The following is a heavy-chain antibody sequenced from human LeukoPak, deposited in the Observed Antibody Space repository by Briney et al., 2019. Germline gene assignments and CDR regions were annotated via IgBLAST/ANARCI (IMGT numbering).Heavy chain of an antibody. J-gene: IGHJ4*02. D-gene: IGHD6-19*01. CDR2: IYHSGST. V-gene: IGHV4-38-2*01. CDR1: GYSISSGYY. CDR3: ARAYSSGWALDY. Sequence: PSETLSLTCAVSGYSISSGYYWGWIRQPPGKGLEWIGSIYHSGSTYYNPSLKSRVTISVDTSKNQFSLKLSSVTAADTAVYYCARAYSSGWALDYWGQGTLVTVSS.